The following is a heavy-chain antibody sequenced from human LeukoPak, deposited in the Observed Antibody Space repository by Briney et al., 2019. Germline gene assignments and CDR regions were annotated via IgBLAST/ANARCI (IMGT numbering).Heavy chain of an antibody. CDR2: ISGSGDNT. J-gene: IGHJ4*02. D-gene: IGHD3-16*01. CDR1: GFTFSSFA. CDR3: AIGGGLFDY. Sequence: GGSLRLSCAASGFTFSSFAMNWVRQAPGKGLEWVSGISGSGDNTYYADSVKGRFTISRDNSKNTLYLQMHSLRAEDTAVYYCAIGGGLFDYWGQGTLVTVSS. V-gene: IGHV3-23*01.